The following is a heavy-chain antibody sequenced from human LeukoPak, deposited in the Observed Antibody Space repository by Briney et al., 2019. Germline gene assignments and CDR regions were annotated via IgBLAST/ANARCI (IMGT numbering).Heavy chain of an antibody. Sequence: PGGSLRLSCAASGFTFDDYAMHWVRQAPGKGLEWVAVISYDGSNKYYADSVKGRFTISRDNSKNTLYLQMNSLRAEDTAVYYCARGSDYYDSSGYYWFDYWGQGTLVTVSS. CDR1: GFTFDDYA. J-gene: IGHJ4*02. CDR3: ARGSDYYDSSGYYWFDY. D-gene: IGHD3-22*01. CDR2: ISYDGSNK. V-gene: IGHV3-30-3*01.